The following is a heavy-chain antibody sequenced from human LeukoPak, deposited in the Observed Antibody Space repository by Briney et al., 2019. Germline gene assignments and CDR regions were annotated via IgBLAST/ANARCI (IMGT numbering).Heavy chain of an antibody. D-gene: IGHD3-22*01. CDR1: GFTFSSYA. V-gene: IGHV3-30*04. CDR3: AKDESYYDSSGYFDY. Sequence: GGSLRLSCAASGFTFSSYAMHWVRQAPGKGLEWVAVISYDGSNKYYADSVKGRFTISRDNSKNTLYLQMNSLRAEDTAVYYCAKDESYYDSSGYFDYWGQGTLVTVSS. CDR2: ISYDGSNK. J-gene: IGHJ4*02.